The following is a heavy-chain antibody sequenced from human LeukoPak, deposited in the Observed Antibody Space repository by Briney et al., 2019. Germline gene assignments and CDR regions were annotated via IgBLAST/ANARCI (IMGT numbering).Heavy chain of an antibody. J-gene: IGHJ4*02. CDR3: ARDVYYGSGSPRLDY. Sequence: GGSLRLSCAASGFTFSDYNMNWVRQVPGKGLESVSYMSRSGDIIYYADSVKGRFTISRDNAKNSLYLQMNSLRVEDTAVYYCARDVYYGSGSPRLDYWGQGTLVTVSS. CDR1: GFTFSDYN. D-gene: IGHD3-10*01. V-gene: IGHV3-48*01. CDR2: MSRSGDII.